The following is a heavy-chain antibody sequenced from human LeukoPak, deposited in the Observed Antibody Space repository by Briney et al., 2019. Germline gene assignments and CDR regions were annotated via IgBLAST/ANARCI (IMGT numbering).Heavy chain of an antibody. V-gene: IGHV3-30*01. CDR3: ARGRTIFGVVIIPAFDY. D-gene: IGHD3-3*01. CDR2: ISYDGSNK. J-gene: IGHJ4*02. CDR1: GFTFSSYA. Sequence: GRSLRLSCAASGFTFSSYAMHWVRQAPGEGLEWVAVISYDGSNKYYADSVKGRFTISRDNSKNTLYLQMNSLRAEDTAVYYCARGRTIFGVVIIPAFDYWGQGALVTVSS.